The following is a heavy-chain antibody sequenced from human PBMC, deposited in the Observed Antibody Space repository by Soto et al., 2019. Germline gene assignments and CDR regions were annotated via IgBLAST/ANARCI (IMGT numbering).Heavy chain of an antibody. J-gene: IGHJ2*01. V-gene: IGHV1-69*08. D-gene: IGHD6-19*01. Sequence: QVQLVQSGAEVKKPGSSVKVSCKASGGTFSSYTISWVRQAPGQGLEWMGRIIPILGIANYAQKFQGRVTITADKSTSTAYMELSSLISEDTAVYYCARDRRPGYSSGWLNWYFDLWGRGTLVTVSS. CDR3: ARDRRPGYSSGWLNWYFDL. CDR2: IIPILGIA. CDR1: GGTFSSYT.